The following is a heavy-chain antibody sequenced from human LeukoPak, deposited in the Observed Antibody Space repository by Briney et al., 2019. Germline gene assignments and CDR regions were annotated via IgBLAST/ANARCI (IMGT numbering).Heavy chain of an antibody. CDR3: ARRKVGLPAYWYFDL. V-gene: IGHV4-59*01. CDR2: IYYGGST. D-gene: IGHD1-26*01. CDR1: GGSISSNY. Sequence: PSETLSLTCTVSGGSISSNYWSWIRQPPGKGLEWIRYIYYGGSTNNNPSLKSRVTISVDTSKNQFSLKLSSVTAADTAVYYCARRKVGLPAYWYFDLWGRGTLVTVSS. J-gene: IGHJ2*01.